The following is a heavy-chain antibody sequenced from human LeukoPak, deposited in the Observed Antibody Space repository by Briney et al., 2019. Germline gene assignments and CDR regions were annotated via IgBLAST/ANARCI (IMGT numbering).Heavy chain of an antibody. Sequence: GGSLRLSCAASGFTFSSYAMSWVRQAPGKGLEWVSVIYSGGSTYYADSVKGRFTISRHNSKNTLYLQMNSLRAEDTAVYYCFSPKDWGYWGQGTLVTVSS. CDR2: IYSGGST. J-gene: IGHJ4*02. V-gene: IGHV3-53*04. CDR3: FSPKDWGY. D-gene: IGHD7-27*01. CDR1: GFTFSSYA.